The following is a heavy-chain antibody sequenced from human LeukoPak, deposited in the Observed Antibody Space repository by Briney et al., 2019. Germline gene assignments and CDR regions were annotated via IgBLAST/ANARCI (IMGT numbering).Heavy chain of an antibody. CDR3: ARDQATMVRGADFDY. V-gene: IGHV3-21*01. J-gene: IGHJ4*02. CDR1: GFTFSSYS. CDR2: ISSSSSYI. D-gene: IGHD3-10*01. Sequence: GGSLRLSCAASGFTFSSYSMNWVRQAPGKGLEWVSSISSSSSYIYYADSVKGRFTISRDNAKNSLYLQMNSLRAEDTAVYYCARDQATMVRGADFDYWGQGTLVTVSS.